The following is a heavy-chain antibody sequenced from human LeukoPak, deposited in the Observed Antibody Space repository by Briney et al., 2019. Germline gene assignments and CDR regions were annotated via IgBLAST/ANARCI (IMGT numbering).Heavy chain of an antibody. V-gene: IGHV3-23*01. CDR3: AKDGDYYDSGGYSSFFDY. CDR1: GFVFSSYA. D-gene: IGHD3-22*01. J-gene: IGHJ4*02. CDR2: ISGSGGST. Sequence: GGSLRLSCAASGFVFSSYAMSWVRQAPGKGLEWVSAISGSGGSTYYADSVKGRFTISRDNSKNTLSLQMNGLRAEDTAVYYCAKDGDYYDSGGYSSFFDYWGQGTLVTVSS.